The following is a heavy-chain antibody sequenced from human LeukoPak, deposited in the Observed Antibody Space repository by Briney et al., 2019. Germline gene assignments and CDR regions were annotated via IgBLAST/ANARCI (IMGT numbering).Heavy chain of an antibody. Sequence: SETLSLICTVSGASISSYYWSWIRQPPGKGLEWIGDIYYSGSIKYNPSLKSRVTISVDTSKNQFSLKLSSVTAADTAVYFCARTRSDGYNDCWGQGTLVTVSS. J-gene: IGHJ4*02. CDR3: ARTRSDGYNDC. V-gene: IGHV4-59*01. CDR1: GASISSYY. D-gene: IGHD5-24*01. CDR2: IYYSGSI.